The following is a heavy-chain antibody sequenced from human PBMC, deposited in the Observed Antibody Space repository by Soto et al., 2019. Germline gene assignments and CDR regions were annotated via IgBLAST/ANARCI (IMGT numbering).Heavy chain of an antibody. Sequence: QLQLQESGPRLLKPSEALSLICTVSGGPISSGSHYWGWIRQSPGKGLEWIGSIYYSGSTHYNPSLKSQVTTSVDTSKNQFSLKLSSVTAADAAVYYCAGHPHLGWMVDWYFDLWGRCTLVNVSS. D-gene: IGHD5-12*01. J-gene: IGHJ2*01. CDR1: GGPISSGSHY. V-gene: IGHV4-39*01. CDR2: IYYSGST. CDR3: AGHPHLGWMVDWYFDL.